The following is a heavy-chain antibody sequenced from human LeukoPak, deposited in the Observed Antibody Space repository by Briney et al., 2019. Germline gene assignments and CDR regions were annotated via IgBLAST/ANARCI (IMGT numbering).Heavy chain of an antibody. CDR3: ARDRETEGSGSYYTYYYYGMDV. CDR2: ISYDGSNK. CDR1: GFTFSSYA. J-gene: IGHJ6*02. V-gene: IGHV3-30-3*01. Sequence: GGSLRLSCAASGFTFSSYAMHWVRQAPGKGLEWVAVISYDGSNKYYADSVKGRFTISRDNSKNTLYLQMNSLRAEDTAVYYCARDRETEGSGSYYTYYYYGMDVWGQGTTVTVPS. D-gene: IGHD3-10*01.